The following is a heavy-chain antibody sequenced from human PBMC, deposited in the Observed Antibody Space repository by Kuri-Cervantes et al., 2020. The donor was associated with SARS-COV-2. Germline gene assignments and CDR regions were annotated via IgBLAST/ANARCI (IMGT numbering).Heavy chain of an antibody. V-gene: IGHV1-2*02. D-gene: IGHD2-2*01. Sequence: ASVKVSCKASGYTFTGYYMHWVRQAPGQGLEWMGWINPNSGGTNYAQKFQGRVTMTRDTSISTAYMELSRLRSDDTAVYYCASPSPDIVVVPAAHPSPPEEYFQHWGQGTLVTVSS. J-gene: IGHJ1*01. CDR2: INPNSGGT. CDR1: GYTFTGYY. CDR3: ASPSPDIVVVPAAHPSPPEEYFQH.